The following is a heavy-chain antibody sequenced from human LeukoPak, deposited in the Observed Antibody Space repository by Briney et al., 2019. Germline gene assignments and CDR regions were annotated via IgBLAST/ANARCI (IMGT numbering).Heavy chain of an antibody. V-gene: IGHV3-23*01. CDR3: AKADGGAYYYDSSGYPFDY. Sequence: GGSPRLSCAASGFTFSSYVMNWVRQAPGKGLEWVSAISGSGVSTYYADSVKGRFTISRDNSKNTLYLQMNSLRAEDTAVYYCAKADGGAYYYDSSGYPFDYWGQGTLVTVSS. CDR1: GFTFSSYV. CDR2: ISGSGVST. D-gene: IGHD3-22*01. J-gene: IGHJ4*02.